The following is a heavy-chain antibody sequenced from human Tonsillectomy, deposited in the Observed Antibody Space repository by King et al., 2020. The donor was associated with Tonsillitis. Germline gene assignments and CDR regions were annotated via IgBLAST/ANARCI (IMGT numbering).Heavy chain of an antibody. CDR3: AKSSRSGWFYFDT. CDR2: ISYDANNK. D-gene: IGHD6-19*01. CDR1: GFTFRSYG. Sequence: VQLVESGGGVVQPGRSLRLSCAASGFTFRSYGMHWVRQAPGKGLEWVAVISYDANNKYQADSVKGRFTISRDNSKNTLFLQMNSLRHEDTAVYYCAKSSRSGWFYFDTWGQGALVTVSS. V-gene: IGHV3-30*18. J-gene: IGHJ4*02.